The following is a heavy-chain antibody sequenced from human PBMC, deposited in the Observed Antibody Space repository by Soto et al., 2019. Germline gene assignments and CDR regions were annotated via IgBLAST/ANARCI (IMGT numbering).Heavy chain of an antibody. CDR3: ARWGCSGTNCNLNQRSYDL. Sequence: QVQLVESGGGVVQPGMSLRLSCAASGFIFNEYGMHWVRQAPGKGLEWVAVIWYDGSNKHYADSVKGRCTISRDNSKNTMSPQMNNLRDEDTAVYYCARWGCSGTNCNLNQRSYDLWGQGTLVTVSS. D-gene: IGHD2-15*01. J-gene: IGHJ4*02. V-gene: IGHV3-33*03. CDR1: GFIFNEYG. CDR2: IWYDGSNK.